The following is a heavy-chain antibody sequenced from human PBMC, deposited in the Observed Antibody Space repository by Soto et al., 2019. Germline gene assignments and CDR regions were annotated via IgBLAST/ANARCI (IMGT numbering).Heavy chain of an antibody. J-gene: IGHJ4*02. Sequence: EVQLVESGGDLVRPGLSLRLSCAASGFTFEDFAMHWVRQSPGKGLEWVSGISWNGGTIEYADSVKGRFTVSRDNAKNSLYLQMNRLRAEDTAFYYCVKGGTSVAGNPFDYWGQGALVTVSS. CDR3: VKGGTSVAGNPFDY. D-gene: IGHD6-19*01. V-gene: IGHV3-9*01. CDR2: ISWNGGTI. CDR1: GFTFEDFA.